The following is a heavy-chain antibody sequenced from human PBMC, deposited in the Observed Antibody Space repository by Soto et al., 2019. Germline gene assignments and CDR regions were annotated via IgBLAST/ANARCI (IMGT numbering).Heavy chain of an antibody. V-gene: IGHV3-23*01. CDR1: GFSFSTSS. CDR3: AKGGYTFAYE. D-gene: IGHD5-18*01. Sequence: PGGALRGNCAASGFSFSTSSIAWVRQPPGKGLEWVSAISPSASDTLYADSVKGRFTISRDNSQNTLFLQMTSLRADDTAVYYCAKGGYTFAYEWGQGALVTVSS. CDR2: ISPSASDT. J-gene: IGHJ4*02.